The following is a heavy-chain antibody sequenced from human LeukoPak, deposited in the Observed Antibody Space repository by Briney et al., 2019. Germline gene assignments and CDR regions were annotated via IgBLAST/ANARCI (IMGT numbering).Heavy chain of an antibody. CDR1: GYTFTSYA. D-gene: IGHD4-23*01. CDR2: INAGNGNT. Sequence: GASVKVSCKASGYTFTSYAMHWVRQAPGQRLEWMGWINAGNGNTKYSQKFQGRVTITRDTSASTAYMELSSLRSEDTAVYYCARPDYGGNSGVAFDIWGQGTMVTVSS. J-gene: IGHJ3*02. CDR3: ARPDYGGNSGVAFDI. V-gene: IGHV1-3*01.